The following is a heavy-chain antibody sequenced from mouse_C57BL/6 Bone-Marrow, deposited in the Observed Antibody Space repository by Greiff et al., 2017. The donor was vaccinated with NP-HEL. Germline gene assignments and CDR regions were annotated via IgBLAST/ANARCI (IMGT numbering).Heavy chain of an antibody. CDR2: IYPGDGDT. D-gene: IGHD1-1*01. CDR1: GYAFSSSW. J-gene: IGHJ3*01. CDR3: ARCKDYYDPAWFAY. V-gene: IGHV1-82*01. Sequence: VQLQQSGPELVKPGASVKISCKASGYAFSSSWMHWVKQRPGKGLEWIGRIYPGDGDTNYNGKFKGKATLTADKSSSTAYMQLSSLTSEDSAVYFCARCKDYYDPAWFAYWGQGTLVTVSA.